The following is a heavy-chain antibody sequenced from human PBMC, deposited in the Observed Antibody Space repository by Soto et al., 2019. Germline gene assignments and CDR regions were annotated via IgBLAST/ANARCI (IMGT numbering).Heavy chain of an antibody. CDR3: AAYDSEGYFDY. J-gene: IGHJ4*02. CDR2: IYFSGST. V-gene: IGHV4-59*01. CDR1: YRSITNFH. D-gene: IGHD3-9*01. Sequence: TSETLSLTCTVAYRSITNFHWSWIRQPPGKGLEWIGYIYFSGSTNYNPSLKSRVTMSIDTSKNEFSLKLISVTAADTAAYYCAAYDSEGYFDYWGQGALVTVSS.